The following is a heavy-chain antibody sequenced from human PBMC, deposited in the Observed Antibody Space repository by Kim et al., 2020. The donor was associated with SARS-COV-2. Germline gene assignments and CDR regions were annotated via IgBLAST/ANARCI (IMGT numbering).Heavy chain of an antibody. CDR3: ARDPYVSTMTFDY. V-gene: IGHV1-69*04. D-gene: IGHD3-22*01. J-gene: IGHJ4*02. Sequence: YTQKFQGRVTITADKSTSTAYMELSSLRSEDTAVYYCARDPYVSTMTFDYWGQGTLVTVSS.